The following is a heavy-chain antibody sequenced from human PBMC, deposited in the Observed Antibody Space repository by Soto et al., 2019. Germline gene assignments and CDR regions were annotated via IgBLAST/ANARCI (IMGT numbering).Heavy chain of an antibody. CDR1: GGTFSSYA. CDR3: ARSVVPDAYYYYYGMDV. CDR2: IIPIFGTA. J-gene: IGHJ6*02. D-gene: IGHD2-2*01. Sequence: QVQLVQSGAEVKKPGSSVKVSCKASGGTFSSYAISWVRQAPGQGLEWMGGIIPIFGTANYAQKFQGRVTITADKSTSTAYMELSSLRSEDTDVYYCARSVVPDAYYYYYGMDVWGQGTTVTVSS. V-gene: IGHV1-69*06.